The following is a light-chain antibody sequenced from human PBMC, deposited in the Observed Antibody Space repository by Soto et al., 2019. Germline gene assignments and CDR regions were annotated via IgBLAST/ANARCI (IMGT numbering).Light chain of an antibody. CDR3: QQSYSTPQT. J-gene: IGKJ1*01. CDR1: ESISSC. Sequence: DIQMTQSPSSLSASVGDRVTITCRASESISSCLNWYQQKPGKAPKLLIYAASSLQSGVPSRFSGSGSVTDFTLTISSLQPEDFATYYCQQSYSTPQTFGQGTKVEIK. CDR2: AAS. V-gene: IGKV1-39*01.